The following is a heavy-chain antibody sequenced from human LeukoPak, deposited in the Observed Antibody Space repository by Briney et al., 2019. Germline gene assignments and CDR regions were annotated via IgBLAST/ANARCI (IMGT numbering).Heavy chain of an antibody. CDR2: ISGSGGST. CDR3: VSSSSGWYRFQY. CDR1: GFTFSNYA. D-gene: IGHD6-19*01. V-gene: IGHV3-23*01. Sequence: KAGGSLRLSCAASGFTFSNYAMSWVRQAPGKGLEWVSAISGSGGSTYYADSVKGRFTISRDNSRSTLYLQMNSLRAEDTAVYYCVSSSSGWYRFQYWGQGTLVTVSS. J-gene: IGHJ4*02.